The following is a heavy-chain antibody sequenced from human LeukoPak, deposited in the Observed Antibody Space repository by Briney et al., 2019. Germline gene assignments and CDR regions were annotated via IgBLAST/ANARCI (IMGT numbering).Heavy chain of an antibody. Sequence: SETLSLTCTVSVGSISSGGYYWSWIRQHPGKGLESIGYIYYSGSTYYNPSLKSRVTISVDTSKNQFSLKLSSVTAADTAVYYCARPAGYGDYGYFDLWGRGTLVTVSS. D-gene: IGHD4-17*01. J-gene: IGHJ2*01. V-gene: IGHV4-31*03. CDR3: ARPAGYGDYGYFDL. CDR2: IYYSGST. CDR1: VGSISSGGYY.